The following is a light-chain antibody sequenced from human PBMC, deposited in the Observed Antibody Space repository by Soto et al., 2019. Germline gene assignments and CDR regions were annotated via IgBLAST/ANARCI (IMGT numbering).Light chain of an antibody. J-gene: IGKJ1*01. V-gene: IGKV1-39*01. CDR2: AAS. CDR3: QQYHSYPWT. CDR1: QSISSY. Sequence: DIQIPQSAASLSASVVGRGTITYRASQSISSYLNWYQQKPGKAPKLLIYAASTLQSGVPSRFSGSGSGTDFTLTISCLQSEDFATYYCQQYHSYPWTFGQGTKVDI.